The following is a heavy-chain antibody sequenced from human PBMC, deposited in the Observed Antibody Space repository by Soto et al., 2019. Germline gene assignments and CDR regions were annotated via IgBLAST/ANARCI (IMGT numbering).Heavy chain of an antibody. V-gene: IGHV3-21*04. Sequence: GRPLRLSYASSEFTFSSYSMNWVRQAPGKGLEWVSSISSSSSYIYYADSVKGRSTVSRDNSKNMLYLQMNSLRAEDTAVYYCERGFIWQLGELFGHWGQGTLVTVSS. CDR1: EFTFSSYS. D-gene: IGHD3-16*01. CDR3: ERGFIWQLGELFGH. CDR2: ISSSSSYI. J-gene: IGHJ4*02.